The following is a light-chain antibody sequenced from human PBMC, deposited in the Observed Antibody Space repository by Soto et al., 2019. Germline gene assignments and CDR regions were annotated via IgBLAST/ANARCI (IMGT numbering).Light chain of an antibody. CDR1: QDIRRS. CDR3: HHLNSYPLG. V-gene: IGKV1-9*01. Sequence: IQLTQSPSSLSASVGDRVTITCRASQDIRRSLAWYQQTPKKAPKLLIYAASTLHSGVPSRFSGSGSGTDFTLTISSLQPEDLATYYCHHLNSYPLGFGGGTKVEI. J-gene: IGKJ4*01. CDR2: AAS.